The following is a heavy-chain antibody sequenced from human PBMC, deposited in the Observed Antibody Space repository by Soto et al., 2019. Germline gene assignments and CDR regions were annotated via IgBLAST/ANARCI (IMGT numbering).Heavy chain of an antibody. CDR2: IWYDGSNK. CDR1: GFTYSTYT. Sequence: GGSLRLSCAAFGFTYSTYTMHWVRQAPGKGLEWVAVIWYDGSNKYYADSVKGRFTISRDNSKNTLYLQMNSLRAEDTAVYYCARGKQQLVPRYYYGMDVWGQGTTVTVSS. J-gene: IGHJ6*02. V-gene: IGHV3-33*08. D-gene: IGHD6-13*01. CDR3: ARGKQQLVPRYYYGMDV.